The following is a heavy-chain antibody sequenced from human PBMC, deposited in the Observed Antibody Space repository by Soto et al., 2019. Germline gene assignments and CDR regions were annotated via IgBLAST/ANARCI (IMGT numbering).Heavy chain of an antibody. CDR3: ARGYDYYDSSGYYCWFDA. D-gene: IGHD3-22*01. Sequence: GSGKACCKASGYPFTGLYMHCVRQAPGQGLEWMGWINPTSGGTNYAQKCQGRVTTTRDTSISTAYMELSRLRSDDTAVYYCARGYDYYDSSGYYCWFDAWGRGTMVTVSS. CDR2: INPTSGGT. J-gene: IGHJ5*02. V-gene: IGHV1-2*02. CDR1: GYPFTGLY.